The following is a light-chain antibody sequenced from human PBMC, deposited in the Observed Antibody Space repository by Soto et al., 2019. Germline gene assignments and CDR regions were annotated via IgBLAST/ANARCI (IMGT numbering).Light chain of an antibody. V-gene: IGKV4-1*01. J-gene: IGKJ5*01. Sequence: QEKLAVSPCERGTKNSMATVAVLHSSSNKNYLAWYQHKPGQHPKLLFYWASARESGVPDRFIGGGSGTNVTLIISSLRHEGLAVYSFHQSFDSHITFSQGTRVDIK. CDR2: WAS. CDR3: HQSFDSHIT. CDR1: VAVLHSSSNKNY.